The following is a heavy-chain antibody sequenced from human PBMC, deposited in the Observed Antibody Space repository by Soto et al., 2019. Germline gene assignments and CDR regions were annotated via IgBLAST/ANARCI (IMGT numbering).Heavy chain of an antibody. J-gene: IGHJ6*02. CDR3: AMYYYGSGPRYYYGMDV. V-gene: IGHV1-24*01. Sequence: ASVKFSCKFSGYTLTELSMHWVRQAPGKGLEWMGGFDPEDGETIYAQKFQGRVTMTEDTSTDTAYMELSSLRSEDTAVYYCAMYYYGSGPRYYYGMDVWGQGTTVTVSS. CDR1: GYTLTELS. CDR2: FDPEDGET. D-gene: IGHD3-10*01.